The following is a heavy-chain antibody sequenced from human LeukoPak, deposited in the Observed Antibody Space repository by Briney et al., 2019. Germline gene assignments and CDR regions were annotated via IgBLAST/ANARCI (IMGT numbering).Heavy chain of an antibody. CDR3: ARSDDCSSTSCSQGSYYYYGMDV. V-gene: IGHV1-69*06. Sequence: SVKVSCKASGGTFSSYAISWVRQAPGLGLEWMGGIIPIFGTANYAQKFQGRVTITADKSTSTAYMELSSLRSEDTAVYYCARSDDCSSTSCSQGSYYYYGMDVWGKGTTVTVSS. J-gene: IGHJ6*04. CDR2: IIPIFGTA. CDR1: GGTFSSYA. D-gene: IGHD2-2*01.